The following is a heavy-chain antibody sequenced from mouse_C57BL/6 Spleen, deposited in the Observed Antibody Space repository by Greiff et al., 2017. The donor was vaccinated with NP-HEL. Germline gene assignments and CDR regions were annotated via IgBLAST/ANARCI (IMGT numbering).Heavy chain of an antibody. V-gene: IGHV1-52*01. D-gene: IGHD3-2*02. CDR3: ARTDSSGYDY. J-gene: IGHJ2*01. Sequence: QVHVKQPGAELVRPGSSVKLSCKASGYTFTSYWMHWVKQRPIQGLEWIGNIDPSDSETHYNQKFKDKATLTVGKSSSTAYMQLSSLTSEDSAVYYCARTDSSGYDYWGQGTTLTVSS. CDR1: GYTFTSYW. CDR2: IDPSDSET.